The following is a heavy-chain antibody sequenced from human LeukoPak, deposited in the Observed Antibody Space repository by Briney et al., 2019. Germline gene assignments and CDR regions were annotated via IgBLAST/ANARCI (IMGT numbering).Heavy chain of an antibody. D-gene: IGHD6-13*01. CDR1: GFTFSSSG. J-gene: IGHJ6*02. Sequence: GGSLRLSCAASGFTFSSSGMYWVRQAPGKGLEWVAVIWYDGSNKYYADSVKGRFTISRDNSKNTLYLQMNSLSAEDTAVYYCARENPPGYSSGMDVWGQGTTVTVSS. CDR2: IWYDGSNK. CDR3: ARENPPGYSSGMDV. V-gene: IGHV3-33*01.